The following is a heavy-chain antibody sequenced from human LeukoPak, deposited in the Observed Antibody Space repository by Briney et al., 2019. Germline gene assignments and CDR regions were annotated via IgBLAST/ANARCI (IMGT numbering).Heavy chain of an antibody. Sequence: AASVKVSCKASGYTFSGFYVHLVRQAPGQGLERMGIIKVSGGRTEYAQKFQGRVTVTRDMSTSTVYMELNNLRSEDPAVYYCAREPPESYYFDNWGQGTLVTVSS. CDR1: GYTFSGFY. V-gene: IGHV1-46*01. J-gene: IGHJ4*02. CDR2: IKVSGGRT. CDR3: AREPPESYYFDN.